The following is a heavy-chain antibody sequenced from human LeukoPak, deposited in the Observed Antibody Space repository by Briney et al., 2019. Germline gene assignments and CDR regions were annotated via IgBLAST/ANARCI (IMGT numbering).Heavy chain of an antibody. J-gene: IGHJ4*02. D-gene: IGHD2-2*03. CDR2: IYPRDSER. CDR3: ARHVDIGGLLDY. V-gene: IGHV5-51*01. Sequence: GAALKISFQGSGYSFTSNWIAWGRRMPGKGLEWMGRIYPRDSERRYSPPFQGQVTFSVDKSTNTAFLQWSSLKASDTAMYFCARHVDIGGLLDYWGQGTLVTVSS. CDR1: GYSFTSNW.